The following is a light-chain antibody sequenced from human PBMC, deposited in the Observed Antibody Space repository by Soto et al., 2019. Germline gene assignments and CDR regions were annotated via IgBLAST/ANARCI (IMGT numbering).Light chain of an antibody. V-gene: IGKV3-20*01. CDR1: QSVSSSY. CDR3: QQYGSSPWT. CDR2: GAS. J-gene: IGKJ1*01. Sequence: EIVLTQSPGTLSLSPEEKATHSCRASQSVSSSYLAWYQQKPGQAPRLLIYGASSRATGIPDRFSGSGSGTDFTLTISRLEPEDFAVYYCQQYGSSPWTFGQGTKVDIK.